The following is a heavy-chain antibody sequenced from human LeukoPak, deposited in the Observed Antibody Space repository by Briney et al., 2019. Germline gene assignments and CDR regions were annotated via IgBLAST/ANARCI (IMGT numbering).Heavy chain of an antibody. CDR1: GGSISSYY. Sequence: SETLSLTCTVSGGSISSYYWSWIRQPPGKGQEWIGYIYYSGSTNYNPSLKSRVTISVDTSKNQFSLKLSSVTAADTAVYYCARVDGGSYQDFDYWGQGTLVTVSS. D-gene: IGHD1-26*01. CDR3: ARVDGGSYQDFDY. CDR2: IYYSGST. V-gene: IGHV4-59*01. J-gene: IGHJ4*02.